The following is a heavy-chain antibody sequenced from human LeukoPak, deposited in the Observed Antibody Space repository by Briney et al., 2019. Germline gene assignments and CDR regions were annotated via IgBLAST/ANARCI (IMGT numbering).Heavy chain of an antibody. CDR1: GFYFSDYY. J-gene: IGHJ6*02. CDR3: ARDLNTGMDV. V-gene: IGHV3-11*01. CDR2: ISGRGHKI. Sequence: PGGSLRLSCAASGFYFSDYYMSWIRQAPGGGLEWLAFISGRGHKIIYSDSLNGRFTISRDNAQKLLFLQMNDLRAGDTAIYYCARDLNTGMDVWGRGTTVTVSS.